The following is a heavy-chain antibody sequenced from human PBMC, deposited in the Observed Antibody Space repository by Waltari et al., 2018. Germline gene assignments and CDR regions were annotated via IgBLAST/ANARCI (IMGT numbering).Heavy chain of an antibody. CDR1: GPSHGRSG. D-gene: IGHD3-10*01. Sequence: QAQLVESGGGGVQPGMALRLPCTGTGPSHGRSGMHWVRQAPGKGLEWVALIWFDGGQTYYADSVRGRFTISRDNSKNTLYLDMNSLKLNDTAIYYCAKDAFGNTYVDHWGQGTLVTVAS. CDR3: AKDAFGNTYVDH. CDR2: IWFDGGQT. J-gene: IGHJ4*02. V-gene: IGHV3-33*06.